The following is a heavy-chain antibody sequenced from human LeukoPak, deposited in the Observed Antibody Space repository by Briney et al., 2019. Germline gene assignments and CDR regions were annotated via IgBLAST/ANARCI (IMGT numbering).Heavy chain of an antibody. J-gene: IGHJ4*02. Sequence: SETLSLTCTVSGGSISSYYWSWIRQPPGKGLEWIGYIYYSGSTNYNPSLKSRVTISVDTSKNQFSLKLSSVTAADTAVYYCARDTYYYGSGSYSDYWGQGTLVTVSS. CDR1: GGSISSYY. V-gene: IGHV4-59*12. D-gene: IGHD3-10*01. CDR3: ARDTYYYGSGSYSDY. CDR2: IYYSGST.